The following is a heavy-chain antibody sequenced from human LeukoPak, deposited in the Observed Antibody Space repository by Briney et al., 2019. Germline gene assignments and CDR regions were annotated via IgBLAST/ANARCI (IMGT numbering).Heavy chain of an antibody. D-gene: IGHD6-13*01. CDR3: ARGNRRGSSIWYNY. CDR1: GGSFSNYF. CDR2: INHSGST. V-gene: IGHV4-34*01. Sequence: SETLSLTCVVYGGSFSNYFLTWIRQPPGKGLEWIGEINHSGSTNYNPSLKSRVTISVDTSKNQFSLKLSSVTAADTAVYYCARGNRRGSSIWYNYWGQGTLVTVSS. J-gene: IGHJ4*02.